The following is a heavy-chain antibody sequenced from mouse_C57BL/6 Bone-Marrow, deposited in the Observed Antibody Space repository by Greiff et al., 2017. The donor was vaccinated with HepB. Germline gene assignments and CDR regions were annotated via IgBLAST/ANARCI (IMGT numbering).Heavy chain of an antibody. CDR2: INPGSGGT. J-gene: IGHJ2*01. D-gene: IGHD1-1*01. CDR3: ARDYGSILYYFDY. V-gene: IGHV1-54*01. CDR1: GYAFPNYL. Sequence: QVQLQQSGAELVRPGTSVKVSCKASGYAFPNYLIEWVKQRPGQGLEWIGVINPGSGGTNYNEKFKGKATLTADKSSSTAYMQLSSLTSEDSAVYCCARDYGSILYYFDYWGQGTTLTVSS.